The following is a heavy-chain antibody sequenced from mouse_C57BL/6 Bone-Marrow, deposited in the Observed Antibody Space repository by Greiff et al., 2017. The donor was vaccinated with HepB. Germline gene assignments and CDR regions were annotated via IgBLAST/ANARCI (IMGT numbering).Heavy chain of an antibody. CDR1: GFSLSTFGMG. CDR2: IWWDDDK. Sequence: QVTLKVSGPGILQPSQTLSLTCSFSGFSLSTFGMGVGWIRQPSGEGLEWLAHIWWDDDKYYNPALKSRLKISKDTSKKQVFLKIANVDTADTATYYCALIKAYDYSYAMDYWGQGTAVTVSS. V-gene: IGHV8-8*01. J-gene: IGHJ4*01. D-gene: IGHD2-4*01. CDR3: ALIKAYDYSYAMDY.